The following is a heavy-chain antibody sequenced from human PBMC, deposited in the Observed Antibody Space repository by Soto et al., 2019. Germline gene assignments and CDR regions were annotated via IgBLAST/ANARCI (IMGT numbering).Heavy chain of an antibody. CDR2: IYYSGTT. J-gene: IGHJ3*02. V-gene: IGHV4-59*11. CDR1: GGSIDSHF. D-gene: IGHD4-17*01. Sequence: QVQLQESGPGLVKPSETLSLTCSVSGGSIDSHFWGWIRQPPGKGLEWIGYIYYSGTTNYNPSLKSRVRISVDRSRSQFSLNLTSVSAADTAVYYCARDRGTVTRSDAFDIWGQGTMVTVSS. CDR3: ARDRGTVTRSDAFDI.